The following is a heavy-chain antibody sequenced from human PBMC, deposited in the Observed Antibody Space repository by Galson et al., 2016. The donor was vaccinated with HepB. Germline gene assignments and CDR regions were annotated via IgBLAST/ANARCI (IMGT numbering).Heavy chain of an antibody. CDR2: IHPDGSST. CDR3: ARLEGITVVAAIESFDI. D-gene: IGHD3-10*01. J-gene: IGHJ3*02. V-gene: IGHV3-74*01. CDR1: GFTFGSHW. Sequence: SLRLSCAASGFTFGSHWMNWVRQAPGKGLVWVSRIHPDGSSTAYADSVKGRFTMSRDNAKNTLYLQMNSLRAEDTAVYYCARLEGITVVAAIESFDIWGQGTMVTVSS.